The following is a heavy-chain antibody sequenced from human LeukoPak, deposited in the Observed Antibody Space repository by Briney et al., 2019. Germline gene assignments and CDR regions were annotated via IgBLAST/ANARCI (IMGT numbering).Heavy chain of an antibody. CDR3: ARVDLGGLDY. V-gene: IGHV4-59*01. Sequence: SETLSLTCTVSGGSISGYYWSWIRQPPGKGLEWIGYIYYSGSTNYNPSLKSRVTISVDTSKNQFSLKLSSVTAADTAVYYCARVDLGGLDYWGQGTLVTVSS. D-gene: IGHD5-12*01. J-gene: IGHJ4*02. CDR1: GGSISGYY. CDR2: IYYSGST.